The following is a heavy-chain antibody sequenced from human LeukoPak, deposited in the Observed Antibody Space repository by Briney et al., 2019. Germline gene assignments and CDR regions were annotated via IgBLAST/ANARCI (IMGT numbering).Heavy chain of an antibody. CDR3: ARAGPLRFLEWLGNYNWFDP. CDR2: ISAYNGNT. Sequence: ASVKVSCEASGYTFTSYGISWVRQAPGQGLEWMGWISAYNGNTNYAQKLQGRVTMTTDTSTSTAYMELRSLRSDDTAVYYCARAGPLRFLEWLGNYNWFDPWGQGTLVTVSS. D-gene: IGHD3-3*01. J-gene: IGHJ5*02. CDR1: GYTFTSYG. V-gene: IGHV1-18*01.